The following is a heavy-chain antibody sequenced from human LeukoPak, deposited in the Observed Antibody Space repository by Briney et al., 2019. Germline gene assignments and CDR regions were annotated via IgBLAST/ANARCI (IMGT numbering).Heavy chain of an antibody. CDR3: ARGARYYYYYYMDV. CDR2: IKQDGSEK. CDR1: GFTFSDYS. V-gene: IGHV3-7*01. J-gene: IGHJ6*03. Sequence: PGGSLRLSCAASGFTFSDYSMNWVRQAPGKGLEWVANIKQDGSEKYYVDSVKGRFTISRDNAKNSLYLQMNSLRAEDTAVYYCARGARYYYYYYMDVWGKGTTVTVSS.